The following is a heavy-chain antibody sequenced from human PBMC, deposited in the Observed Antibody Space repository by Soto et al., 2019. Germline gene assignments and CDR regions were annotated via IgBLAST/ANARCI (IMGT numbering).Heavy chain of an antibody. Sequence: QVQLVQSGAEVKKPGSSVKVSCKASGVTFSSYAISWVRQAPGQGLEWMGGIIPIPGTANYAQKFQGRVTITADESTCTAYMELSSMRSEDTAVYYCARSQGSSTSLEIYYYYYYGMDVWGQGTTVTVSS. CDR3: ARSQGSSTSLEIYYYYYYGMDV. V-gene: IGHV1-69*01. CDR2: IIPIPGTA. D-gene: IGHD2-2*01. CDR1: GVTFSSYA. J-gene: IGHJ6*02.